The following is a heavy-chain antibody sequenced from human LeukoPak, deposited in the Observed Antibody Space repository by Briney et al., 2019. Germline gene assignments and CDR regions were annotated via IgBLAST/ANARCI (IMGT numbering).Heavy chain of an antibody. CDR2: INPSGGST. D-gene: IGHD6-13*01. J-gene: IGHJ4*02. CDR1: GYTFTSYY. CDR3: ARGVAAASLVDY. V-gene: IGHV1-46*01. Sequence: GASVNVSCKASGYTFTSYYMHWVRQAPGQGLEWMGIINPSGGSTSYAQKLQGRVTMTTDTSTSTAYMELRSLRSDDTAVYYCARGVAAASLVDYWGQGTLVTVSS.